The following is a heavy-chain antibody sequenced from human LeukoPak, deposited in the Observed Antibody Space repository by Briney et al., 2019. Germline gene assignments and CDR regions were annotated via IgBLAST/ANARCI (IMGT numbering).Heavy chain of an antibody. CDR1: GFAFGHYA. CDR2: ISYDASQK. Sequence: SGGSLRLSCAASGFAFGHYAMHWVRQAPGKGLEWVAVISYDASQKYYADSVKGRFTISRDNSKNTLFLQMNSLRPEDTALYSCARPYNSGWYGDFDFWGQGTLVAVSS. CDR3: ARPYNSGWYGDFDF. D-gene: IGHD6-19*01. V-gene: IGHV3-30*04. J-gene: IGHJ4*02.